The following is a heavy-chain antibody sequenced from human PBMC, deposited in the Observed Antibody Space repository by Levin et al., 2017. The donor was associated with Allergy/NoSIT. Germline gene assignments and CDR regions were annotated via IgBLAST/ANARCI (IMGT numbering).Heavy chain of an antibody. D-gene: IGHD2-2*01. V-gene: IGHV4-39*01. Sequence: SETLSLTCTVSGGSISSSSYYWGWIRQPPGKGLEWIGSIYYSGSTYYNPSLKSRVTISVDTSKNQFSLKLSSVTAADTAVYYCARRWDIVVVPAAMQNAFDIWGQGTMVTVSS. CDR3: ARRWDIVVVPAAMQNAFDI. CDR2: IYYSGST. J-gene: IGHJ3*02. CDR1: GGSISSSSYY.